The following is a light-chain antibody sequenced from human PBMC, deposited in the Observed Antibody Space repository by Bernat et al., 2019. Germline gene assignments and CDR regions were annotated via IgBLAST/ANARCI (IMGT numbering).Light chain of an antibody. CDR2: INN. CDR1: SSNIGSNS. J-gene: IGLJ2*01. CDR3: GAWDDSMSGHVV. Sequence: QSVLTQPPSASGTPGQRVIISCSGSSSNIGSNSVYWYQQLPGTAPKLLIYINNNRPSGVSDRFSGSKSGTSASLAISGLRSEDEADYYCGAWDDSMSGHVVFGGGTKLTVL. V-gene: IGLV1-47*02.